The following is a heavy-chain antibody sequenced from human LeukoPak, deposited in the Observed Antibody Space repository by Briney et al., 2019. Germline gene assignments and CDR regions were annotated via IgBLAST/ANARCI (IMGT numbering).Heavy chain of an antibody. Sequence: SEPLSLTCTVSGGSISSYYWSWIRQPPGKGLEWIAYFYYNGSPNYNASLKSRVNISIDASKNQFSLKVSFVSAADTAVYYCARTTFWSGRSPDYHHCYMDVWGKGTTVTVSS. V-gene: IGHV4-59*01. J-gene: IGHJ6*03. D-gene: IGHD3-3*01. CDR2: FYYNGSP. CDR3: ARTTFWSGRSPDYHHCYMDV. CDR1: GGSISSYY.